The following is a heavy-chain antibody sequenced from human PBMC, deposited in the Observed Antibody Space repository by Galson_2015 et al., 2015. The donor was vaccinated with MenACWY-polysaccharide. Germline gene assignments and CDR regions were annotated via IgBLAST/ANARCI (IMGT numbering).Heavy chain of an antibody. V-gene: IGHV3-33*05. J-gene: IGHJ6*02. CDR3: VKDPCPNPRRMDG. CDR2: IQYDGSIK. CDR1: GFTFRGSG. Sequence: SLRLSCAASGFTFRGSGMHWVRQTPGKGLEWVAVIQYDGSIKAYADSVKGRFTISRDNSKNTLFLEMNSLRAEDTAVYFCVKDPCPNPRRMDGWDQGTTVSVTS.